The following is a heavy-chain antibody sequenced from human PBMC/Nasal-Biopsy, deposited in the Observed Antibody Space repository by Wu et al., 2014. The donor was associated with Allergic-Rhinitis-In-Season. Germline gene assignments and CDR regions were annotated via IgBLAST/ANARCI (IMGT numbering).Heavy chain of an antibody. CDR2: IHYTGAA. CDR3: ARYWGPCFLDY. Sequence: TLSLTCAVSGGSITGYFWSWIRQPPEKGLEWIGYIHYTGAADYNPSLKSRVTMSVDSSKNQFSLKLISVSAADTAIYYCARYWGPCFLDYWGRGTLLAVSS. CDR1: GGSITGYF. V-gene: IGHV4-59*01. J-gene: IGHJ4*02. D-gene: IGHD3-16*01.